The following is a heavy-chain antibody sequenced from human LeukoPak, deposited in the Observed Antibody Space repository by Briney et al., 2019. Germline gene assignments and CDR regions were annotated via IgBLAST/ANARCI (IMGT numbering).Heavy chain of an antibody. Sequence: GGSLRLSCAASGVTFSSYDMSWVRQAPGKGLKWVSTISGSGSGTYFADSVKGRFTISRDNSKNTLYLQMHSLGAEDTAVYYCAKVTMVGWYFDLWGRGTLVTVSS. V-gene: IGHV3-23*01. D-gene: IGHD4/OR15-4a*01. CDR1: GVTFSSYD. CDR2: ISGSGSGT. J-gene: IGHJ2*01. CDR3: AKVTMVGWYFDL.